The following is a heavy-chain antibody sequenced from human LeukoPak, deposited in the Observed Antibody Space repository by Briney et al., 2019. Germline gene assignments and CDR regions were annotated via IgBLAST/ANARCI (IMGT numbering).Heavy chain of an antibody. D-gene: IGHD3-10*01. J-gene: IGHJ4*02. CDR3: AKDFDLTRITMVRGVNFDY. CDR1: GFTFSSYG. Sequence: PGGSLRLSCAASGFTFSSYGMHWVRQAPGKGLEWVAFIRYDGSNKYYADSVKGRFTISRDNSKNTLYLQMNSLRAEDTAVYYCAKDFDLTRITMVRGVNFDYWGQGTLVTVSS. V-gene: IGHV3-30*02. CDR2: IRYDGSNK.